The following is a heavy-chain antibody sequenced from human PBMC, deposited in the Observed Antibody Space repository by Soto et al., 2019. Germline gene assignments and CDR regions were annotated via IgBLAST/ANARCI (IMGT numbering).Heavy chain of an antibody. V-gene: IGHV3-33*01. CDR3: ARERGAVAGTRYYYGMDV. J-gene: IGHJ6*02. CDR1: GFTFSSYG. CDR2: IWYDGTNK. D-gene: IGHD6-13*01. Sequence: QVQLVESGGGVVQPGRSLRLSCAASGFTFSSYGMHWVRQAPDKGLEWVAVIWYDGTNKYYTDSVKGRFTISRDNSKNTXXLQMNRLSAEDTAVYYCARERGAVAGTRYYYGMDVWGQGTTVTVSS.